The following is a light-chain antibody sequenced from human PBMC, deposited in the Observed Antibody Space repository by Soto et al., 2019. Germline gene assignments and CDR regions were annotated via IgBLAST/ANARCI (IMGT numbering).Light chain of an antibody. CDR1: QNINNW. CDR2: DAS. J-gene: IGKJ1*01. CDR3: QHMRT. V-gene: IGKV1-5*01. Sequence: DIQMTHSPSSLSAFVGDRVTITCRASQNINNWIAWYQQKPGKAPKFLIYDASTLESGVPSRFSGSGFGTEFSLTISSLQPDDFGSYYCQHMRTFGQGTKVDIK.